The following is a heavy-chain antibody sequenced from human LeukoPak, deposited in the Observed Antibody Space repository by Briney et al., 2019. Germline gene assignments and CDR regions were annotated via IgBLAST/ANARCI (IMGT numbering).Heavy chain of an antibody. J-gene: IGHJ4*02. Sequence: SVKVSCKASGGTFSSYAISWVRQAPGQGLEWMGGIIPIFGTANYAQKFQGRVTMTRNTSISTAYMELSSLRSEDTAVYYCARVLSGAAAGTLSDYWGQGTLVTVPS. CDR2: IIPIFGTA. CDR3: ARVLSGAAAGTLSDY. V-gene: IGHV1-69*05. CDR1: GGTFSSYA. D-gene: IGHD6-13*01.